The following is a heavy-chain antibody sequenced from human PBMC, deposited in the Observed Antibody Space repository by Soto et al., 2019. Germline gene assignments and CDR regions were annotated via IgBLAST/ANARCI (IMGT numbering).Heavy chain of an antibody. CDR2: ISYDGSNK. V-gene: IGHV3-30-3*01. J-gene: IGHJ5*01. Sequence: GGSLRLSCAASGFTFSSYAMHWVRQAPGKGLEWVAVISYDGSNKYYADSVKGRFTISRDNSKNTLYLQMNSLRAEDTAVYYCARIGYSGYDFDSWGQGTLVTVSS. CDR3: ARIGYSGYDFDS. CDR1: GFTFSSYA. D-gene: IGHD5-12*01.